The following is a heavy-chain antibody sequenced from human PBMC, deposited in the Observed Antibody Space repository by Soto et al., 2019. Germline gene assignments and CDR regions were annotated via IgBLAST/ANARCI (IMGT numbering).Heavy chain of an antibody. V-gene: IGHV3-21*01. Sequence: EVHLVESGGGLVKPGGSLRLSCAVSGFTFSSCTMNWVRQAPGKGLEWVSAISPSTSHIYYADSVKGRFTISRDNAKNALFLQIHSVRAEDKAVYYCSVCSGGACHPNYGMDVWCQGTTVTVSS. CDR3: SVCSGGACHPNYGMDV. CDR2: ISPSTSHI. J-gene: IGHJ6*02. D-gene: IGHD2-15*01. CDR1: GFTFSSCT.